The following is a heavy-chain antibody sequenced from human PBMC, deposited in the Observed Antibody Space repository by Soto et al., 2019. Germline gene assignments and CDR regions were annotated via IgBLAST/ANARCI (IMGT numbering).Heavy chain of an antibody. J-gene: IGHJ4*02. D-gene: IGHD3-3*01. Sequence: QVHLQQWGAGLLKPSETLSLTCAVYGGSVNGYYWNWIRQPPGKGLEWIGEINHTGGTHYIPSLKSRVTMSVDTSKNQFSLRLSSVTAADTAIYYCATRITVFGLLIPPFDHWGQGTQVTVSS. CDR3: ATRITVFGLLIPPFDH. CDR2: INHTGGT. CDR1: GGSVNGYY. V-gene: IGHV4-34*02.